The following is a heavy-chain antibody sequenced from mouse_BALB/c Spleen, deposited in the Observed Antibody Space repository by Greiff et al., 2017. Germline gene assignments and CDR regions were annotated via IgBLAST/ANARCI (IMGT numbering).Heavy chain of an antibody. V-gene: IGHV5-9-3*01. Sequence: EVKLVESGGGLVKPGGSLKLSCAASGFTFSSYAMSWVRQTPEKRLEWVATISSGGSYTYYPDSVKGRFTISRDNAKNTLYLQMSSLRSEDTAMYYCARRPALDDGGKGTTGTVAA. CDR3: ARRPALDD. CDR1: GFTFSSYA. J-gene: IGHJ2*01. CDR2: ISSGGSYT.